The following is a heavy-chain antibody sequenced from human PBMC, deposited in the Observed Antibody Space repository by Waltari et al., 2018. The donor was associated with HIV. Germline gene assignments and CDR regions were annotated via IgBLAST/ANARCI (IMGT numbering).Heavy chain of an antibody. J-gene: IGHJ4*02. CDR3: ARDYNYAPDY. Sequence: QVQLVESGGGVVQPGRSLRSSCAPSGFTFKNFAMNWVRQAPGKGLEWVGNIYYDGSKKFYGDSVRGRFTISRDNSKQILYLQMNSLRVEDTALYYCARDYNYAPDYWGQGTLVVVSS. CDR2: IYYDGSKK. CDR1: GFTFKNFA. D-gene: IGHD5-18*01. V-gene: IGHV3-33*01.